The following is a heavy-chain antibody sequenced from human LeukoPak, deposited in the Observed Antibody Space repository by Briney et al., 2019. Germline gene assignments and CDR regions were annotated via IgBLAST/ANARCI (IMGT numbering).Heavy chain of an antibody. CDR1: GGSISSYY. Sequence: PSETLSLTCTVSGGSISSYYWSWIRQPAGKGLEWIGRIYTSGSTNYNPSLKSRVTMSVDTPKNQSSLKLSSVTAADTAVYYCAASQVGGYSYGSYFDYWGQGTLVTVSS. J-gene: IGHJ4*02. CDR2: IYTSGST. CDR3: AASQVGGYSYGSYFDY. D-gene: IGHD5-18*01. V-gene: IGHV4-4*07.